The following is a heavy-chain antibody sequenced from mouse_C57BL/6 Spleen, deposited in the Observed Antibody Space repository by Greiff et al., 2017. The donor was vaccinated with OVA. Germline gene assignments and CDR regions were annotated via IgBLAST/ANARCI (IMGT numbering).Heavy chain of an antibody. CDR3: ATRDYDGADWYFDV. V-gene: IGHV1-55*01. D-gene: IGHD2-4*01. CDR1: GYTFTSYW. CDR2: IYPGSGST. Sequence: QVQLQQPGAELVKPGASVKMSCKASGYTFTSYWITWVKQRPGQGLEWIGDIYPGSGSTNYNEKFKSKATLTVDTSSSTAYMQLSSLTSEDSAVYDCATRDYDGADWYFDVWGTGTTVTVSS. J-gene: IGHJ1*03.